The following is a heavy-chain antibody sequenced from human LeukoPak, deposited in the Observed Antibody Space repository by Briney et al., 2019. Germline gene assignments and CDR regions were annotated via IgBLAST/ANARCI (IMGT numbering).Heavy chain of an antibody. CDR2: INHSGST. J-gene: IGHJ6*03. Sequence: SETLSLTCAVYGGSFSGYYWSWIRQPPGKGLEWIGEINHSGSTNYNPSLKSRVTISVDTSKNQFSLKLSSVTAADTAVYYCARRVSGYDILTGYYTYYYYYMDVWGKGTTVTVSS. D-gene: IGHD3-9*01. CDR3: ARRVSGYDILTGYYTYYYYYMDV. V-gene: IGHV4-34*01. CDR1: GGSFSGYY.